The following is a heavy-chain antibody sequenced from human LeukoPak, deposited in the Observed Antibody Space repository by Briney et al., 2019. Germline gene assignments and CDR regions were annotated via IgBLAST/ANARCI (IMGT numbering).Heavy chain of an antibody. J-gene: IGHJ6*02. Sequence: GGSLRLSCAASGFTFSSYDMHWVRQAPGKGLEWVSGIGTAGDTYYPGSVKGRFTISRENAKNSLYLQMNSLRAGDTAVYYCARAPPYGDYSLAMDVWGQGTTVTVSS. CDR2: IGTAGDT. CDR3: ARAPPYGDYSLAMDV. V-gene: IGHV3-13*01. D-gene: IGHD4-17*01. CDR1: GFTFSSYD.